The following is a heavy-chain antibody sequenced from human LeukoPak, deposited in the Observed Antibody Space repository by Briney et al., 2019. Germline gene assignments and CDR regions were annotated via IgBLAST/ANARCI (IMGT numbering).Heavy chain of an antibody. V-gene: IGHV4-61*08. CDR1: GGSISSGGYH. CDR3: ARDLLSNYYDGVGYYGRSGYFDY. J-gene: IGHJ4*02. Sequence: KSSETLSLTCTVSGGSISSGGYHWSCIRQHPGKGLEWIGYIYYSGSTDYNPSLKSRVTLSVVPSKNQFSLRLSSVTAADTAVYYCARDLLSNYYDGVGYYGRSGYFDYWGQGTLVTVSS. D-gene: IGHD3-22*01. CDR2: IYYSGST.